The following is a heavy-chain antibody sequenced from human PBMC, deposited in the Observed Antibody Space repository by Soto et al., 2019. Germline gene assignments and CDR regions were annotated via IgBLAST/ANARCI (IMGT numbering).Heavy chain of an antibody. CDR2: ISYDGSNK. CDR1: GFTFSRYD. Sequence: QVQLVESGGGVVQPGRSLRLSCAASGFTFSRYDMHWVRQAPGKGLEWVAVISYDGSNKYYADSVKGRFTISRDNSKNTLYLQMNSLRAEDTAVYYCASRSSGWYALPYYYYGMDVWGQGTTVTVSS. V-gene: IGHV3-30-3*01. J-gene: IGHJ6*02. D-gene: IGHD6-19*01. CDR3: ASRSSGWYALPYYYYGMDV.